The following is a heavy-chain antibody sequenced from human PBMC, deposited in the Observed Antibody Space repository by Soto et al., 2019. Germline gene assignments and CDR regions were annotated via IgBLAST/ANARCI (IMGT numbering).Heavy chain of an antibody. CDR1: GGSISSYY. V-gene: IGHV4-59*08. J-gene: IGHJ5*02. D-gene: IGHD3-16*01. CDR2: IYYSGST. Sequence: SETLSLTCTVSGGSISSYYWSWIRQPPGKGLEWIGYIYYSGSTNYNPSLKSRVTISVDTSKNQFSLKLSSVTAADTAVYYCARHRGPGWVWFDPWGQGTLVTVSS. CDR3: ARHRGPGWVWFDP.